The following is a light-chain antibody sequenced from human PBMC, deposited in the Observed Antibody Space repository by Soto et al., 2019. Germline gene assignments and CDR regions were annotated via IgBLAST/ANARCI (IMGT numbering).Light chain of an antibody. CDR2: GNN. CDR1: SSNIGADYD. CDR3: QSYDXSLSGFYV. J-gene: IGLJ1*01. V-gene: IGLV1-40*01. Sequence: QSVMTQPPSVSGAPGQRITISCTGSSSNIGADYDVHWYQHLSGTAPKLLIYGNNNRPSGVPDRFSGSKSGTSASLAIIGLQTEDEADYFCQSYDXSLSGFYVFGTGTKLTVL.